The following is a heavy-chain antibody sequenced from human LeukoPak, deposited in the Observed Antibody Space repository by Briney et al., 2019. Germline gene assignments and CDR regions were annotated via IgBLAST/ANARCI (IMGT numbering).Heavy chain of an antibody. Sequence: ASVKVSCKASGYTFTGYYMHWVRQAPGQGLEWMGWINPNSGGTNYAQKFQGRFTMTRDTSISAAYMELSRLRSDDTAVYYCARARKQQQLGVDYWGQGTLVTVSS. CDR3: ARARKQQQLGVDY. CDR2: INPNSGGT. V-gene: IGHV1-2*02. D-gene: IGHD6-13*01. J-gene: IGHJ4*02. CDR1: GYTFTGYY.